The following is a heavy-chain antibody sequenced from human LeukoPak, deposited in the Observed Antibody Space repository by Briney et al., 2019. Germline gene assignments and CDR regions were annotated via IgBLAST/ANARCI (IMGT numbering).Heavy chain of an antibody. CDR2: INHSGST. V-gene: IGHV4-34*01. CDR1: GGSFSGYY. D-gene: IGHD6-13*01. J-gene: IGHJ3*02. Sequence: PSETLSLTCAVYGGSFSGYYWSWIRQPPGKGLEWIGEINHSGSTNYNPSLKSRVTISVDTSKNQFSLKLSSVTAADTAVYYCARGRRIASPRYPREAFDIWGQGTMVTVSS. CDR3: ARGRRIASPRYPREAFDI.